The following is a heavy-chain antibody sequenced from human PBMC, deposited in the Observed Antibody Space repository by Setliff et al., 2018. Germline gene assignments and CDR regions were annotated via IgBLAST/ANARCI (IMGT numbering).Heavy chain of an antibody. CDR3: ARLALTGYDSSGYYYALEYYYYMDV. D-gene: IGHD3-22*01. Sequence: GGSLRLSCVVSGFSFSNYGMTWVRQAPGKGLEWIPYISTSSGTRYYADSVKGRFTISRDNANQSLYLQMNSLRAEDTAVYYCARLALTGYDSSGYYYALEYYYYMDVWGNGTTVTVSS. V-gene: IGHV3-48*01. CDR2: ISTSSGTR. J-gene: IGHJ6*03. CDR1: GFSFSNYG.